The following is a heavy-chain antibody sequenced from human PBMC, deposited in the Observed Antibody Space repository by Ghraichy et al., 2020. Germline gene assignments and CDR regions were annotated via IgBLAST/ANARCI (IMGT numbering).Heavy chain of an antibody. V-gene: IGHV3-11*06. D-gene: IGHD1-1*01. Sequence: GSLRLSCAASGFSFSDYYMTWIRQAPGKGPEWVAYISGSSSFTNYADSVKGRFTIFRDNVKKSLFLQMNSLRAEDTAVYYCARNEYNYTYNPYDYWGQGPLVAVSS. CDR3: ARNEYNYTYNPYDY. CDR2: ISGSSSFT. CDR1: GFSFSDYY. J-gene: IGHJ4*02.